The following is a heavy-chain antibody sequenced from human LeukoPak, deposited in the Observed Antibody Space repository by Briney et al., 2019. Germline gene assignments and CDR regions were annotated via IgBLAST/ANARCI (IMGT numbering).Heavy chain of an antibody. J-gene: IGHJ5*02. CDR1: GYTFTGSY. V-gene: IGHV1-2*02. D-gene: IGHD6-13*01. CDR2: INPNSGGT. Sequence: ASVKVSCKASGYTFTGSYMHWVRQAPGQGLEWMGWINPNSGGTNYAQKFQGRVTMTRDTSITTAYMDLSGLRSDDTAVYYCARNAKQQGNWFDPWGQGTLVTVSS. CDR3: ARNAKQQGNWFDP.